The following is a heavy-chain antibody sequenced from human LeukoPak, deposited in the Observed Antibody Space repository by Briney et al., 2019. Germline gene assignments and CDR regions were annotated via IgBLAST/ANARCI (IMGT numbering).Heavy chain of an antibody. D-gene: IGHD2-2*01. J-gene: IGHJ4*02. CDR3: ARDGTSTDDY. CDR1: GYTFSNFG. V-gene: IGHV1-18*01. CDR2: ISGNNDNP. Sequence: ASVRVSCKTSGYTFSNFGINWVRQAPGQGLEWMGWISGNNDNPNYGQKFQGRFTVTTDSSTSTAYMELRNLRFDDTAVYYCARDGTSTDDYWGQGTLVTVSS.